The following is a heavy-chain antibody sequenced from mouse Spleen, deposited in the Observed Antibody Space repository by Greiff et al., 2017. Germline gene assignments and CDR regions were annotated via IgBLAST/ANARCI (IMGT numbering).Heavy chain of an antibody. CDR1: GFTFSSYA. Sequence: EVQGVESGGGLVKPGGSLKLSCAASGFTFSSYAMSWVRQTPEKRLEWVATISSGGSYTYYPDSVKGRFTISRDNAKNTLYLQMSSLRSEDTAMYYCARQGYHGYGSFDYWGQGTTLTVSS. V-gene: IGHV5-9-3*01. CDR3: ARQGYHGYGSFDY. J-gene: IGHJ2*01. D-gene: IGHD1-2*01. CDR2: ISSGGSYT.